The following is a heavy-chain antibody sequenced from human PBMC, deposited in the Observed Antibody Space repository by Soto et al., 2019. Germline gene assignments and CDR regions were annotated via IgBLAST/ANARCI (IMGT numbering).Heavy chain of an antibody. V-gene: IGHV5-51*01. CDR1: GYSFTSYW. D-gene: IGHD5-18*01. CDR2: IYPGDSDT. J-gene: IGHJ4*02. Sequence: GASQKISCKGSGYSFTSYWIGWVRQKPGKGLEWMGIIYPGDSDTRYSPSFQGQVTISADKSISTAYLQWSSLKASDTAMYYCARGGYPKTYYFDYWGQGTLVTVSS. CDR3: ARGGYPKTYYFDY.